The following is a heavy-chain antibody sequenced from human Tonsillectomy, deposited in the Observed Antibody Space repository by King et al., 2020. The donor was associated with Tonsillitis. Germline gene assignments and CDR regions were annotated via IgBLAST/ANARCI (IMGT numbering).Heavy chain of an antibody. Sequence: VQLVESGGDLVQPGGSLRLSCAASGFTFSNHAMSWVRQAPGKGLEWVATISSSGGTTFYADSVKGRFTISRDNSKNTLYLQMNRLRAEDSAEFYCAKQPFSSWYYFDYWGQGNLVTVSS. CDR1: GFTFSNHA. D-gene: IGHD6-13*01. V-gene: IGHV3-23*04. CDR3: AKQPFSSWYYFDY. J-gene: IGHJ4*02. CDR2: ISSSGGTT.